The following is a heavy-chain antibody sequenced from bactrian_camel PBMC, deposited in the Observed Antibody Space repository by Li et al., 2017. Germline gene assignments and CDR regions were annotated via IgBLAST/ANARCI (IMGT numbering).Heavy chain of an antibody. Sequence: HVQLVESGGGSVQAGGSLGLSCAASGIAYSSYCMGWFRQAPGKEREAVGVIRSDGTTEYADSVKGRFTISKDNAKTTLYLQMHSLKPDDTAMYYCAAESARTAASGGRCAPVDVTWGTDYQGQGTQVTV. CDR1: GIAYSSYC. CDR3: AAESARTAASGGRCAPVDVTWGTDY. J-gene: IGHJ4*01. V-gene: IGHV3S55*01. CDR2: IRSDGTT. D-gene: IGHD2*01.